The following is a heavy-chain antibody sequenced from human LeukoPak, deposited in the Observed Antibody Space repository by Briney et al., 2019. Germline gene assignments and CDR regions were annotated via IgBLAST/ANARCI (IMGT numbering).Heavy chain of an antibody. CDR1: GGSISSYY. CDR3: ARGGPTYYDFWSGYLPWFDP. J-gene: IGHJ5*02. D-gene: IGHD3-3*01. Sequence: SETLSLTCTVSGGSISSYYWSWIRQPPGKGLEWIGYIYYSGSTNYNPSLKGRVTISVDTSKNQFSLKLSSVTAADTAVYYCARGGPTYYDFWSGYLPWFDPWGQGTLVTVSS. CDR2: IYYSGST. V-gene: IGHV4-59*01.